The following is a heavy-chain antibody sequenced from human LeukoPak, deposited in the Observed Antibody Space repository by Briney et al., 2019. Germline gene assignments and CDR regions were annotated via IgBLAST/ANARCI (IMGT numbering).Heavy chain of an antibody. V-gene: IGHV3-15*04. CDR1: GFTLSNAW. CDR3: ATGIYTSSSFFFDY. CDR2: IGSKVDGGTT. D-gene: IGHD6-6*01. Sequence: PGGSLRLSCAASGFTLSNAWVTWVRQAPGKGLDWVGRIGSKVDGGTTDYAAPLNARFTISRDDSKNTLYLQMSSLKTEDTAVYYCATGIYTSSSFFFDYWGQGTLVTVSS. J-gene: IGHJ4*02.